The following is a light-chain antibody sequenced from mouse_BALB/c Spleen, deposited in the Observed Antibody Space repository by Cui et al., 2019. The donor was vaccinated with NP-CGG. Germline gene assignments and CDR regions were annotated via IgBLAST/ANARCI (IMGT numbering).Light chain of an antibody. V-gene: IGLV1*01. CDR1: TGAVTTNNY. J-gene: IGLJ1*01. CDR2: GTN. CDR3: ALWYSNHWV. Sequence: QAVFTQGSALTTAPGETVTLTCRSSTGAVTTNNYANWVQEKPDHLFTGLIGGTNNRVPGVPARFSGSLIGDKAALTITGAQTEDEAIYFCALWYSNHWVFGGGTKLTVL.